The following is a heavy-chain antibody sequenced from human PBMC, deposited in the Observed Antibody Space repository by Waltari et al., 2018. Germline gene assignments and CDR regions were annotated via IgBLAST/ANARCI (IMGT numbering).Heavy chain of an antibody. CDR1: GYTFTDYY. D-gene: IGHD4-17*01. CDR2: INPKSGGT. Sequence: QVQLVQSGAEVKKPGAAVKVSCQASGYTFTDYYLHWVRQAPGQGLEWMGWINPKSGGTKYAEKFQGRVTMTRDTSISTAYMDLSRLRSDDTAVYYCARELTVTTTAEYFQHWGQGTLITVSS. V-gene: IGHV1-2*02. CDR3: ARELTVTTTAEYFQH. J-gene: IGHJ1*01.